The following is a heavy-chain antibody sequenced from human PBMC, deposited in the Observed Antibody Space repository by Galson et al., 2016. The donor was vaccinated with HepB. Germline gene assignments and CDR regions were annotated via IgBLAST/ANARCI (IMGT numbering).Heavy chain of an antibody. D-gene: IGHD3-10*01. CDR2: LIPIFHTP. Sequence: SVKVSCKASGGTFSSYSISWVRQAPGQGLEWTGGLIPIFHTPTYAQKFQGRVTITADESTSTAYMELSSLRSEDTAVYYCARDYHGPGSDLFGYFDLWGRCTLVTVSS. CDR3: ARDYHGPGSDLFGYFDL. CDR1: GGTFSSYS. J-gene: IGHJ2*01. V-gene: IGHV1-69*13.